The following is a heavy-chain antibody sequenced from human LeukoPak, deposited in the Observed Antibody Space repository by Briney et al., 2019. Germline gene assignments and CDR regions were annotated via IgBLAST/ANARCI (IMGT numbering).Heavy chain of an antibody. D-gene: IGHD2-21*01. Sequence: PGGSLRLSCAASGFTFSSYSMYWVRQAPGKGLEWVSSISSSSSYIYYADSVKGRFTISRDNAKNSLYLQMNSLRAEDTAVYYCARDLGSTIPLFDWGQGTLVTVSS. CDR1: GFTFSSYS. V-gene: IGHV3-21*01. J-gene: IGHJ4*02. CDR3: ARDLGSTIPLFD. CDR2: ISSSSSYI.